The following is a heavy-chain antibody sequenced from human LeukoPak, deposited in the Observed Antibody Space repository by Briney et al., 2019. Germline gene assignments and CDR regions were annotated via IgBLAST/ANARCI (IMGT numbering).Heavy chain of an antibody. Sequence: PSETLSLTCTVSGGSISNYYWSGIRQPAGKGLEWIGRFYSRGTTNYNPSLRSRVSLSGDESKNQLSLKVYSVTAADTAVYYCVRDEGLSGYTDYWGQGTLVTVSS. CDR2: FYSRGTT. J-gene: IGHJ4*02. V-gene: IGHV4-4*07. CDR1: GGSISNYY. CDR3: VRDEGLSGYTDY. D-gene: IGHD3-22*01.